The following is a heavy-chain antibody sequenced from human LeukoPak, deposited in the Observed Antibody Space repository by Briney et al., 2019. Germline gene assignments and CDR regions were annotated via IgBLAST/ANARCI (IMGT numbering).Heavy chain of an antibody. CDR2: ISGSGGST. V-gene: IGHV3-23*01. CDR1: GFTFSSYA. CDR3: AKGFKVVEVPAAIYHYYGMDV. J-gene: IGHJ6*02. Sequence: PGGSLRLSCAASGFTFSSYAMSWVRQAPGKGLEWVSAISGSGGSTYYADSVKGRFTISRDNSKNTLYLQMNSLRAEDTAVYYCAKGFKVVEVPAAIYHYYGMDVWGQGTTVTVSS. D-gene: IGHD2-2*01.